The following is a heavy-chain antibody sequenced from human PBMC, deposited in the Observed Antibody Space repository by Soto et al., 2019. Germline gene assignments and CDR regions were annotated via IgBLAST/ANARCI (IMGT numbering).Heavy chain of an antibody. J-gene: IGHJ6*02. CDR2: ISYDGSKK. CDR1: GFTFSSYV. CDR3: AKGQHCSSTSCYFYYYGMDV. V-gene: IGHV3-30*18. D-gene: IGHD2-2*01. Sequence: QVQLVESGGGVVQPGRSLRLSCAASGFTFSSYVMHWVRQAPGKGLEWVAVISYDGSKKYYADSVKGRLTISRDNSKNTVNRQMNSLRREDTAVYYCAKGQHCSSTSCYFYYYGMDVWGQGTTVAVSS.